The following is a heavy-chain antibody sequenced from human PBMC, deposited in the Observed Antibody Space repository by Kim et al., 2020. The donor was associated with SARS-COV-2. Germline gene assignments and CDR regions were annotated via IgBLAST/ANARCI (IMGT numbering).Heavy chain of an antibody. D-gene: IGHD2-15*01. CDR3: VKDSPRCGLLV. Sequence: GGSLRLSCAASGFTFSWYRMHWVRQAPGKGLEWVANIREDGREKYYVDSVKGRFTISRDNDKKSLSLQMNSLKAVGTAVYYCVKDSPRCGLLVWGHGTTGTVSS. J-gene: IGHJ6*02. V-gene: IGHV3-7*01. CDR1: GFTFSWYR. CDR2: IREDGREK.